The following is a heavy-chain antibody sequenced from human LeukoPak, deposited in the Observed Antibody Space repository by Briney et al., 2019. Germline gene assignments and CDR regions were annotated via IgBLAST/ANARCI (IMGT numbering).Heavy chain of an antibody. CDR1: GFTFSSYA. D-gene: IGHD2-2*01. V-gene: IGHV3-30-3*02. CDR3: AKLVLPAAIISPYNWFDP. Sequence: GGSLRLSCAASGFTFSSYAMHWVRQAPGKGLEWVAVISYDGSNKYYADSVKGRFTISRDNSKNTLYLQMNSLRAEDTAVYYCAKLVLPAAIISPYNWFDPWGQGTLVIVSS. CDR2: ISYDGSNK. J-gene: IGHJ5*02.